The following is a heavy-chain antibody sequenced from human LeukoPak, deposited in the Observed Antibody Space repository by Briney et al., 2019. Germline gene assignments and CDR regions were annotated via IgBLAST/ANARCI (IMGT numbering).Heavy chain of an antibody. CDR1: GLTFSSYW. CDR2: IKQDGSEK. CDR3: ASGAY. Sequence: GGSLRLSCAASGLTFSSYWMSWVRQAPGKGLEWVANIKQDGSEKYYVDSVKGRFTISRDNAKNSLYLQMNSLRAEDTAVYYCASGAYWGQGTLVTVSS. D-gene: IGHD1-26*01. J-gene: IGHJ4*02. V-gene: IGHV3-7*01.